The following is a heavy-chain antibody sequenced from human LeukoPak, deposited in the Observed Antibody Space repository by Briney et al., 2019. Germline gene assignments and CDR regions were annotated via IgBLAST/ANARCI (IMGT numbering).Heavy chain of an antibody. CDR1: GGSFSSYY. D-gene: IGHD2-2*01. V-gene: IGHV4-59*01. CDR2: IYYSGST. CDR3: ARDSKYCSRTSCYSPGMDV. J-gene: IGHJ6*04. Sequence: SETLSLTCAVSGGSFSSYYWSWIRQPPGKGLEWIGDIYYSGSTNYNPSLKSRVTISVDTSKNQFSLKLSSVTAADTAVYYCARDSKYCSRTSCYSPGMDVWGKGTTVTASS.